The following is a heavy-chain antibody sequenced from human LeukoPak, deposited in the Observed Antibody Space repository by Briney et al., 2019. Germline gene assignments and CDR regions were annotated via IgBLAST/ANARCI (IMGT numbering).Heavy chain of an antibody. D-gene: IGHD3-9*01. V-gene: IGHV3-48*01. CDR2: ISSSSSTI. J-gene: IGHJ4*02. CDR3: AREVYDILTGCADY. Sequence: GGSLRLSCAASGFTFSSYSMTWVRQAPGKGLEWVSYISSSSSTIYYADSVKGRFTISRDNAKNSLYLQMNSLRAEDTAVYYCAREVYDILTGCADYWGQGTLVTVSS. CDR1: GFTFSSYS.